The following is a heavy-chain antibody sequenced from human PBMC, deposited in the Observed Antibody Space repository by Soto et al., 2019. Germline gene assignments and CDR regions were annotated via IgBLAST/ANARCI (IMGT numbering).Heavy chain of an antibody. CDR2: IIPIIDKP. CDR1: GGTFRYA. Sequence: SVKVSCKASGGTFRYAISWVRQAPGEGLEWMGEIIPIIDKPNCAQKFQGRVTITADASTSTAYMELSSLRSEDTAMYYCARAADYGDYLFDYWGQGTLVTVSS. V-gene: IGHV1-69*13. D-gene: IGHD4-17*01. J-gene: IGHJ4*02. CDR3: ARAADYGDYLFDY.